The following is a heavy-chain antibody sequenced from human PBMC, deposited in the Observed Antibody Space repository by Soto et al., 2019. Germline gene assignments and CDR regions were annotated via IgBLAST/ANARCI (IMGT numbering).Heavy chain of an antibody. Sequence: QVPLVESGGGVVQPGRSLRLSCAASGFTFSSYGMHWVRQAPGKGLEWVAVISYDGSNKYYADSVKGRFTISRDNSKNTLYLQMNSLRAEDTAVYYCATQLGRGIDYWGQGTLVTVSS. J-gene: IGHJ4*02. CDR1: GFTFSSYG. CDR3: ATQLGRGIDY. D-gene: IGHD6-13*01. CDR2: ISYDGSNK. V-gene: IGHV3-30*03.